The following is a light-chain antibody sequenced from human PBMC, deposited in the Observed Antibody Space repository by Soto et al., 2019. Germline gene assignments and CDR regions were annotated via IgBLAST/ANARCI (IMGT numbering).Light chain of an antibody. Sequence: QSALTQTASVSGSPGQSITISGTGTTRDAGGYRYVSWYQQHPGKVPKLIIYDVSNRPSGISDRFSGSKSANTASLTISGLQAEDEADYYCSSYTSTSAYVVFGGGTQLTVL. CDR3: SSYTSTSAYVV. J-gene: IGLJ2*01. V-gene: IGLV2-14*01. CDR2: DVS. CDR1: TRDAGGYRY.